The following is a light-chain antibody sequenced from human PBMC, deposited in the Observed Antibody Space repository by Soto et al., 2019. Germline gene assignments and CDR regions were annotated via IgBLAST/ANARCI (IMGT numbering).Light chain of an antibody. V-gene: IGKV2-28*01. CDR3: KQALQAPDT. J-gene: IGKJ2*01. CDR2: LGS. Sequence: DIVMTQSPPSLPVTPGESASISCRSSQSLLHSNGYNYSDWYLQKPGQSPQLLIYLGSNRASGVPDRFSGSGSGTDFTLRISRVEAEDVGVYYCKQALQAPDTSGQGTKLE. CDR1: QSLLHSNGYNY.